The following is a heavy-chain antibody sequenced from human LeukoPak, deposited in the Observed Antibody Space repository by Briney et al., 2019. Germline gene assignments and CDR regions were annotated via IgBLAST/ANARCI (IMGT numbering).Heavy chain of an antibody. J-gene: IGHJ6*03. Sequence: SVKVSCKASGGTFSSYSITWVRQAPGQGLEWMGGIMPPFNTANYAQQFQGRVTITTDESTSTAYMELSSLRFEDTAMYYCARVDRYHYYLDVWGKGTTVTVSS. CDR1: GGTFSSYS. CDR3: ARVDRYHYYLDV. V-gene: IGHV1-69*05. CDR2: IMPPFNTA.